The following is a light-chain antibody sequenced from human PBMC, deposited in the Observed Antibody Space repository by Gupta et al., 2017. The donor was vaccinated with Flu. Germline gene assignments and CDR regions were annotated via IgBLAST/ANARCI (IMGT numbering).Light chain of an antibody. J-gene: IGKJ2*01. CDR2: DAS. CDR3: QQRSDLPMYT. Sequence: EVVLTQSPATLSLYPGERDVLSCRASQSVSPSLAWYQQKPGQAPRLLMYDASRRAAGIPDRFSGSGSGTDFTLTIITLEPEDFAVYYCQQRSDLPMYTVGQGTKLEIK. CDR1: QSVSPS. V-gene: IGKV3-11*01.